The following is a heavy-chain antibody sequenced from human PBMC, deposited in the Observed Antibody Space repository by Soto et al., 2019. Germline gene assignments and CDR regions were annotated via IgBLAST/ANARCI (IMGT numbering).Heavy chain of an antibody. CDR2: VSPPFRTS. V-gene: IGHV1-69*01. CDR1: GVSFNING. D-gene: IGHD3-10*01. J-gene: IGHJ6*02. Sequence: QVQLVQSGAEVKKPGSSVKVSYKTSGVSFNINGIGWVRQAPGHGLEWMGGVSPPFRTSNYARKFQGRISITADASTGTVNMELSSLTSEDTAQYYCARVLYYGSGSYSPYGMDVWGQGTTVTVSS. CDR3: ARVLYYGSGSYSPYGMDV.